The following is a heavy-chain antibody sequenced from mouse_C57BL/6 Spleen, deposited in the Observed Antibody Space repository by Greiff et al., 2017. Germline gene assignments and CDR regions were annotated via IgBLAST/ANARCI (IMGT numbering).Heavy chain of an antibody. CDR2: INPGSGGT. V-gene: IGHV1-54*01. Sequence: QVQLQQSGAELVRPGTSVKVSCKASGYAFTNYLIEWVKQRPGQGLEWIGVINPGSGGTNYNEKFKGKATLTADKSSSTAYMQLSSLTSEDSAVYFCARSGDYYGSSLVDYWGQGTTLTVSS. J-gene: IGHJ2*01. D-gene: IGHD1-1*01. CDR1: GYAFTNYL. CDR3: ARSGDYYGSSLVDY.